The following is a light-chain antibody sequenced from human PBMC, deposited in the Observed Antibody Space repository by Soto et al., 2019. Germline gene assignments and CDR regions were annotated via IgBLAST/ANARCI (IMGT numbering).Light chain of an antibody. Sequence: EIVMTQSPATLSVSPGETATLSCRASQSIGSALAWYQHRPGQAPRLLIVAASIRATGVPGRFSGGGSGTDFTLTISSLQSEDYAVYYCRQYRNWPPLTFGGGTTVEIK. V-gene: IGKV3-15*01. CDR2: AAS. J-gene: IGKJ4*01. CDR3: RQYRNWPPLT. CDR1: QSIGSA.